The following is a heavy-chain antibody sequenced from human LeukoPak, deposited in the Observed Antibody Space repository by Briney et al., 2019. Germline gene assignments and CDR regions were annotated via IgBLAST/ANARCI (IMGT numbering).Heavy chain of an antibody. CDR3: AQVASLKTNYYYYGMDV. CDR1: GGSISSGDCY. Sequence: SETLSLTCTVSGGSISSGDCYWSWLRHPPGKGLEWIGYIYYSGSTYYNPSLKSRVTISVDTSKNQFSLKLCSVTAADTAVYYCAQVASLKTNYYYYGMDVWGQGTTVTVSS. CDR2: IYYSGST. V-gene: IGHV4-30-4*01. J-gene: IGHJ6*02. D-gene: IGHD5-12*01.